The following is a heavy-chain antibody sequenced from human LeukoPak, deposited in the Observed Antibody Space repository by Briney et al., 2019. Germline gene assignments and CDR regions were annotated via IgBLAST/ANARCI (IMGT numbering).Heavy chain of an antibody. CDR2: IIPIFGTA. CDR1: GGTFSSYA. D-gene: IGHD5-18*01. Sequence: SVKVSCKASGGTFSSYAISWVRQAPGQGLEWMGGIIPIFGTANYAQKFQGRVTITADESTSTAYMELSSLRSEDTAVYYCARGEEDTAMVGGYSFDYWGQGTLVTVSS. J-gene: IGHJ4*02. CDR3: ARGEEDTAMVGGYSFDY. V-gene: IGHV1-69*13.